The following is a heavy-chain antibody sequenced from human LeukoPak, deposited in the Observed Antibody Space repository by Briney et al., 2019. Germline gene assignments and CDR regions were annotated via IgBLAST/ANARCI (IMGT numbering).Heavy chain of an antibody. CDR2: ISWNSGSI. CDR3: AKGDFDL. Sequence: GGSLRLSCAASGFTFDDYAMHWVRQAPGKGLEWVSGISWNSGSIGYADSVKGRFTISRDNAKNSLHLQMNSLRAEDTALYYCAKGDFDLWGRGTLVTVSS. J-gene: IGHJ2*01. CDR1: GFTFDDYA. V-gene: IGHV3-9*01.